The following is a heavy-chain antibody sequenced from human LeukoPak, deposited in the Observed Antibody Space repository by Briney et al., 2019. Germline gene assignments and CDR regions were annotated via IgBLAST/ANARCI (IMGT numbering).Heavy chain of an antibody. CDR1: GFTFSSYA. Sequence: LPGGSLGLSCAASGFTFSSYAMSWVRQAPGKGLEWVSSISGSGGSTFYADSVKGRFTISRDYSKNTLYLQMNSLRAEDTAVYYCAKDGSPPGYSSAWGQRTLVTVSS. D-gene: IGHD6-19*01. V-gene: IGHV3-23*01. CDR2: ISGSGGST. CDR3: AKDGSPPGYSSA. J-gene: IGHJ4*02.